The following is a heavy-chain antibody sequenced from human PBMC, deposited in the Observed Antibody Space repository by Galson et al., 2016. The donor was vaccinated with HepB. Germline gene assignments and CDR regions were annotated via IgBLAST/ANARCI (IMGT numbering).Heavy chain of an antibody. V-gene: IGHV1-18*04. J-gene: IGHJ4*02. Sequence: SVKVSCKASGYAFSGYYIAWVRQAPGQGLEWVGWISAYNGKTNYAQNLQGRVTMTTDTSTSTAYMELRSLRSDDTAIYYCARDKHGSSWPPSFNYWGQGTLVTVSS. CDR3: ARDKHGSSWPPSFNY. CDR2: ISAYNGKT. D-gene: IGHD6-13*01. CDR1: GYAFSGYY.